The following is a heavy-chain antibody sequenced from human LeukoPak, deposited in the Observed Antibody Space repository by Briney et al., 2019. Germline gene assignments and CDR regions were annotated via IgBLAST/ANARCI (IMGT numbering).Heavy chain of an antibody. CDR2: ISSSGSTI. Sequence: GGSLRLSCAASGFTFSSYSMNWVRQAPGKGLEWVSYISSSGSTIYYADSVKGRFTISRDNAKNSLYLQMNSLGDEDTAVYYCAREEVDSSGYYYYGMDVWGQGTTVTVSS. J-gene: IGHJ6*02. CDR3: AREEVDSSGYYYYGMDV. D-gene: IGHD6-19*01. V-gene: IGHV3-48*02. CDR1: GFTFSSYS.